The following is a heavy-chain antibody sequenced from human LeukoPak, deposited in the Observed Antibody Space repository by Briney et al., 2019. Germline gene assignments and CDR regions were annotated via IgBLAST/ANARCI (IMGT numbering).Heavy chain of an antibody. CDR3: ARLRSNWNADAFDI. CDR1: GFTFSDYY. Sequence: GGSLRLSCAASGFTFSDYYMSWIRQAPGKGLEWVSYISSSGSTIYYADSVKGRFTISRDNAKNSLYLQMNSLRAEDTAVYYCARLRSNWNADAFDIWGQGTMVTVSS. V-gene: IGHV3-11*04. D-gene: IGHD1-1*01. CDR2: ISSSGSTI. J-gene: IGHJ3*02.